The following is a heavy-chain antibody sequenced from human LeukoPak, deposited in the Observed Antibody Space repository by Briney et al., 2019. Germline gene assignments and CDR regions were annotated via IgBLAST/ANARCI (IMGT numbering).Heavy chain of an antibody. CDR3: ARGRGYGGTFFDY. J-gene: IGHJ4*02. V-gene: IGHV4-34*01. D-gene: IGHD4-23*01. Sequence: SETLSLTCAVYGGSFSGYYWSWIRQPPGKGLEWIGEINNSGSTNYNPSLKSRVTISVDTSKNQFSLKLSSVTAADTAVYYCARGRGYGGTFFDYWGQGTLVTVSS. CDR1: GGSFSGYY. CDR2: INNSGST.